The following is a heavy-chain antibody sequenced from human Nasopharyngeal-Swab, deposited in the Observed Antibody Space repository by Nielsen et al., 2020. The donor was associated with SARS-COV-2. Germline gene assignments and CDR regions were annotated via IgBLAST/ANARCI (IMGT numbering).Heavy chain of an antibody. CDR3: AREILRFLEWLLPDAFDI. J-gene: IGHJ3*02. Sequence: SSVKVSFKASVRTFVSYAISWVRQAPGQGLEWMGGIITILGIANYAQKFQVRVTITADKSTSTAYMELSSLRSEDTDVYYCAREILRFLEWLLPDAFDIWGQGTMVTVSS. CDR1: VRTFVSYA. D-gene: IGHD3-3*01. CDR2: IITILGIA. V-gene: IGHV1-69*10.